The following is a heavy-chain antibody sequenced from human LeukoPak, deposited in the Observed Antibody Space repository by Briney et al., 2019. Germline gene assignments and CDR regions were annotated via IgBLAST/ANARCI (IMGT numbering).Heavy chain of an antibody. CDR2: ISGSGGST. CDR1: GFTFSSYA. CDR3: AKAVGYYYGSSGSGYFQH. J-gene: IGHJ1*01. D-gene: IGHD3-22*01. Sequence: GGSLRLSCAASGFTFSSYAMSWVRQAPGKGLEWVSAISGSGGSTYYADSVKGRFTISRDNSKNTLYLQMNSLRAEDTAVYYCAKAVGYYYGSSGSGYFQHWGQGTLVTVSS. V-gene: IGHV3-23*01.